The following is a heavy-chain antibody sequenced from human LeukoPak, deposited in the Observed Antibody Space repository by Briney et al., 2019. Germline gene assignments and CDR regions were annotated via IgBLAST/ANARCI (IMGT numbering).Heavy chain of an antibody. CDR2: IYYSGST. J-gene: IGHJ4*02. V-gene: IGHV4-59*01. CDR1: GGSISSYY. CDR3: ARNYYDSSGYGY. D-gene: IGHD3-22*01. Sequence: PSETLSLTCTVSGGSISSYYWSWIRQPPGKGLEWIGYIYYSGSTNYNPSLKSRVTILVDTSKNQFSLMLSSVTAADTAVYYCARNYYDSSGYGYRGQGTLVTVSS.